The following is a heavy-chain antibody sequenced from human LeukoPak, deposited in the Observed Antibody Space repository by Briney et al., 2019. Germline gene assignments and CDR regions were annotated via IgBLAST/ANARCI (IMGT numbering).Heavy chain of an antibody. CDR3: ARNKRRSDQ. J-gene: IGHJ4*02. Sequence: GGPLRLSCAPSGFNISDHYMSWMRQAPGRGLEWVSYISNRGFSTYYADSVKGRFTISRDNTKNSLYLEMQSLRVEDTAVYYCARNKRRSDQWGQGTVVTVSS. V-gene: IGHV3-11*01. CDR2: ISNRGFST. CDR1: GFNISDHY.